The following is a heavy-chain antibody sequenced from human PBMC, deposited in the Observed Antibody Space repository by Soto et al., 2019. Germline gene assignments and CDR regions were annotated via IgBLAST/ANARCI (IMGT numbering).Heavy chain of an antibody. D-gene: IGHD3-16*01. J-gene: IGHJ4*02. CDR3: ARARGAGFFDY. V-gene: IGHV4-30-2*01. CDR2: IYHSGST. CDR1: GGSISSGGYS. Sequence: QLQLQESGSGLVKPSQTLSLTCAVSGGSISSGGYSWSWIRQPPGKGLECIGYIYHSGSTYYNPSLNSRVTISVDRSKNQFSLKLSSVTAADTAVYCCARARGAGFFDYWGQGTLVTVSS.